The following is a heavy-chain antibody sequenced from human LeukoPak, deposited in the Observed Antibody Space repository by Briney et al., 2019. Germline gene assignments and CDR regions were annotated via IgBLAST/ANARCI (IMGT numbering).Heavy chain of an antibody. D-gene: IGHD4-17*01. CDR2: IYHSGST. Sequence: SETLSLTCAVSRYSISSGYYWGWIRQPPGKGLEWIGSIYHSGSTYYNPSLKSRVTISVDTSKNQFALKLSSVTAADTAVYYCARHLRHYGSDAFEIWGQGTMVTVSS. CDR1: RYSISSGYY. J-gene: IGHJ3*02. CDR3: ARHLRHYGSDAFEI. V-gene: IGHV4-38-2*01.